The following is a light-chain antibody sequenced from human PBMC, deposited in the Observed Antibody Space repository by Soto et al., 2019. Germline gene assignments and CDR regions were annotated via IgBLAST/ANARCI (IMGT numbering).Light chain of an antibody. Sequence: QSVLTQPASVSGSPGQSITISCTGTSSDVGASNHVSWYQQLPGKAPKLMIHDVSNRPSGVSNRFSGSKSGNTASLINSGLQAEDEADYYCCSSTTSFTYVFGSGTKLTVL. J-gene: IGLJ1*01. V-gene: IGLV2-14*03. CDR1: SSDVGASNH. CDR3: CSSTTSFTYV. CDR2: DVS.